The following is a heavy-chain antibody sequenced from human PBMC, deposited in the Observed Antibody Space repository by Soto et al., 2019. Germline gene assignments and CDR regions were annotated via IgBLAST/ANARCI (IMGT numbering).Heavy chain of an antibody. CDR1: GYTFTSYG. Sequence: XSVKVSCKASGYTFTSYGISWVRQAPGQGLEWMGWISAYNGNTNYAQKLQGRVTMTTDTSTSTAYMELRSLRSDDTAVYYCARVEIAAYGVLYGMDVWGQGTTVTVSS. D-gene: IGHD6-6*01. V-gene: IGHV1-18*04. CDR3: ARVEIAAYGVLYGMDV. CDR2: ISAYNGNT. J-gene: IGHJ6*02.